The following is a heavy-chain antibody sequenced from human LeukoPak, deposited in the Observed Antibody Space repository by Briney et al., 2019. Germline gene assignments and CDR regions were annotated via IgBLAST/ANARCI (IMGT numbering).Heavy chain of an antibody. Sequence: PGGTLRLSCAASGFTFSSYSMNWVRQAPGKGLEWVSSISSSSSYIYYADSVKGRFTISRDNAKNSLYLQMNSLRAEDTAVYYCARLRGLFNYDILTGYYFDYWGQGTLVTVSS. D-gene: IGHD3-9*01. CDR3: ARLRGLFNYDILTGYYFDY. CDR2: ISSSSSYI. J-gene: IGHJ4*02. V-gene: IGHV3-21*01. CDR1: GFTFSSYS.